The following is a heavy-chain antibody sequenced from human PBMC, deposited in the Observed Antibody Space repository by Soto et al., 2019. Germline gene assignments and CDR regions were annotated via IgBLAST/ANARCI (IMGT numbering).Heavy chain of an antibody. CDR1: GFTVSSNY. J-gene: IGHJ6*03. CDR2: IYSGGNT. CDR3: ARDEGYCSGGSCYSAYYMDV. D-gene: IGHD2-15*01. V-gene: IGHV3-66*01. Sequence: GGSLRLSCVASGFTVSSNYMSWVRQAPGKGLEWVSIIYSGGNTYYADSVKGRFSISRDNSKNSLYLQMNSLRAEDTAVYYCARDEGYCSGGSCYSAYYMDVWGKGTTVTVSS.